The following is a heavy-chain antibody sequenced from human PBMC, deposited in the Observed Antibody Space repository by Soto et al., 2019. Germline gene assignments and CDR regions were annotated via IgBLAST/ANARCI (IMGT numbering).Heavy chain of an antibody. CDR2: ISAYNGNT. CDR1: GYTFTSYG. J-gene: IGHJ4*02. D-gene: IGHD2-8*01. CDR3: ARVDIVLMVYAMFDY. V-gene: IGHV1-18*01. Sequence: QVQLVQSGVEVKKPGASVKVSCKASGYTFTSYGISWVRQAPGQGLEWMGWISAYNGNTNYAQKLQGRVTMTTDTSTSTAYMELRSLRSDDTAVYYCARVDIVLMVYAMFDYWGQGTLVTVSS.